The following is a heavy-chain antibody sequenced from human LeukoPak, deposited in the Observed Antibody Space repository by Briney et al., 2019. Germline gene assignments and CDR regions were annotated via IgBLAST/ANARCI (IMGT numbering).Heavy chain of an antibody. CDR2: IIPIFGTA. V-gene: IGHV1-69*05. J-gene: IGHJ4*02. CDR1: GGTFSSYA. D-gene: IGHD3-10*01. Sequence: SVKVSCKASGGTFSSYAISWVRQAPGQGLEWMGGIIPIFGTANYAQKFQGRVTITTDESTSTAYMELSSLRSEDTAVYYCARDLLSDGSGSYGDYWGQGTLVTVSS. CDR3: ARDLLSDGSGSYGDY.